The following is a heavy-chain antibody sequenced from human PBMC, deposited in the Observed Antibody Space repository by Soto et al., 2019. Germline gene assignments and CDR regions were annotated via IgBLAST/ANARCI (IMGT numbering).Heavy chain of an antibody. J-gene: IGHJ6*02. D-gene: IGHD1-26*01. V-gene: IGHV4-39*01. CDR1: GGSISSSSYY. Sequence: SETLSLTCTVSGGSISSSSYYWGWIRQPPGKGLEWIGSIYYSGSTYYNPSLKSRVTISVDTSKNQFSLKLSSVTAADTAVYYCARASYSGSSYYYYGMDVWGQGTTVTVSS. CDR3: ARASYSGSSYYYYGMDV. CDR2: IYYSGST.